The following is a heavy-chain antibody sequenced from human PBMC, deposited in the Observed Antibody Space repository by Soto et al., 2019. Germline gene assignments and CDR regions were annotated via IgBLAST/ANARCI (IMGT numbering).Heavy chain of an antibody. J-gene: IGHJ6*03. V-gene: IGHV5-51*01. D-gene: IGHD3-3*01. Sequence: GESLKISCKGSGYSFTSYWIGWVRQMPGKGLEWMGIIYPGDSDTRYSPSFQGQVTISADKSISTAYLQWSSLKASDTAMYYCARVLRFLEWSPYMDVWGKGTTVTVSS. CDR2: IYPGDSDT. CDR3: ARVLRFLEWSPYMDV. CDR1: GYSFTSYW.